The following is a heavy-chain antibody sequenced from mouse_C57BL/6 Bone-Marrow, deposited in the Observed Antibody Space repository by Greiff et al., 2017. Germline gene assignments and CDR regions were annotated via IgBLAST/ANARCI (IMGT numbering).Heavy chain of an antibody. CDR3: ARGTYYSNPHWYFDV. CDR2: INPGSGGT. D-gene: IGHD2-5*01. V-gene: IGHV1-54*01. Sequence: VQLQQSGAELVRPGTSVKVSCKASGYAFTNYLIEWVKQRPGQGLEWIGVINPGSGGTNYNEKFKGKATLTADKSSSTAYMQLSSLTSEDSAVYFCARGTYYSNPHWYFDVWGTGTTVTVSS. J-gene: IGHJ1*03. CDR1: GYAFTNYL.